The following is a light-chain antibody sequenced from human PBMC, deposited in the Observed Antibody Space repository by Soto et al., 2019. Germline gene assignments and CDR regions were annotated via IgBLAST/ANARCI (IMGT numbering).Light chain of an antibody. J-gene: IGKJ4*01. CDR3: HQYKNWPPLT. CDR1: QSVSSN. Sequence: EIVMTQSPATLSVSPGERATLSCRASQSVSSNLAWYQQKPGQAPRLLIYGASTRATGIPARFSGSGSGTEFTLTISSLQSEDFAVYYGHQYKNWPPLTFGGGTKVEI. V-gene: IGKV3-15*01. CDR2: GAS.